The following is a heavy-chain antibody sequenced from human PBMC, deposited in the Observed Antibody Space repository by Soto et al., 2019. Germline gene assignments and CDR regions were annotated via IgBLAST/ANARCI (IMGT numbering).Heavy chain of an antibody. CDR3: ARDDRWDSSVFHES. CDR2: ISSSSSSYI. CDR1: GFTFSSYS. J-gene: IGHJ5*02. Sequence: AGGSLRLSCAASGFTFSSYSMNWVRQAPGKGLEWVSSISSSSSSYIYYADSVKGRFTISRDNAKNSLYLQMNSLRAEDTAVYYCARDDRWDSSVFHESWGQGTLVTVSS. D-gene: IGHD6-25*01. V-gene: IGHV3-21*01.